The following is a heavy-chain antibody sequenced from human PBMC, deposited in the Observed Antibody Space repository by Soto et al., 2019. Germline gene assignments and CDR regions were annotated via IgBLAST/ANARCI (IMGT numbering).Heavy chain of an antibody. CDR1: GFTVSTNY. J-gene: IGHJ4*02. V-gene: IGHV3-53*01. CDR2: IYSGGST. Sequence: GGSLRLSCAASGFTVSTNYMSWVRQAPGKGLEWVSVIYSGGSTYYADSVKGRFTISRDNSKNTVYLQLNSLRAEDTAVYSCEWWSGRTYYYPYHFDYWGQGTLVTVSS. CDR3: EWWSGRTYYYPYHFDY. D-gene: IGHD2-15*01.